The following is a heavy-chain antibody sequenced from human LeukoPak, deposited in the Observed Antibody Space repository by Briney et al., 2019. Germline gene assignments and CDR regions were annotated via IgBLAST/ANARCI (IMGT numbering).Heavy chain of an antibody. D-gene: IGHD2-2*01. J-gene: IGHJ6*03. Sequence: PGGSLRLSCAASGFTFSSYAMSWVRQAPGKGPEWGSAISASGGNTYYADSVKGRFTISRDNSKNTLYLQMNSLRAEDTALYYCAKDHYCSSTSCYFYMDVWGNGTTVTVSS. V-gene: IGHV3-23*01. CDR2: ISASGGNT. CDR3: AKDHYCSSTSCYFYMDV. CDR1: GFTFSSYA.